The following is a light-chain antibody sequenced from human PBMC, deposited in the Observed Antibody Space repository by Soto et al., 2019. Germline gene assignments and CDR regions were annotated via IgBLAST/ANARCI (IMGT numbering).Light chain of an antibody. CDR1: QSISTW. CDR3: QHYNNWPPT. CDR2: HAS. J-gene: IGKJ3*01. Sequence: DIQMTQSPSTLSASVGDRVTITCRASQSISTWLAWYQQKPGKVPNLLIYHASSLVTGVPSRFSGSGSGTEFTLTISSLQSEDFAVYYCQHYNNWPPTFGPGTKVDIK. V-gene: IGKV1-5*01.